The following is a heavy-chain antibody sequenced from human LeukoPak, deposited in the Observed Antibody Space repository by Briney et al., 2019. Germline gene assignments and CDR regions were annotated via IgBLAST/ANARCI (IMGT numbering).Heavy chain of an antibody. D-gene: IGHD6-19*01. CDR3: ARQGSGWSYGMDV. CDR2: IYYSGST. CDR1: GGSISSYY. Sequence: SETLSLTCTVSGGSISSYYWSWIRQPPGKGLEWIGYIYYSGSTNYNPSLKSRVTISVDTSKNRFSLKLSSVTAADTAVYYCARQGSGWSYGMDVWGQGTTVTVSS. V-gene: IGHV4-59*08. J-gene: IGHJ6*02.